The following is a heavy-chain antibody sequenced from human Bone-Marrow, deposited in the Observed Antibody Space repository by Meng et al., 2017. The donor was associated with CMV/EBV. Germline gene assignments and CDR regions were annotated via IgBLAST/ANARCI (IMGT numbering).Heavy chain of an antibody. CDR3: ARGGYGSSWPSRGYYYGMDV. D-gene: IGHD6-13*01. CDR1: GYTFTSYY. CDR2: IIPIFGTA. Sequence: SVKVSCKASGYTFTSYYMHWVRQAPGQGLEWMGGIIPIFGTANYAQKFQGRVTITTDESTSTAYMELSSLRSEDTAVYYCARGGYGSSWPSRGYYYGMDVWGQGTTVTVSS. V-gene: IGHV1-69*05. J-gene: IGHJ6*02.